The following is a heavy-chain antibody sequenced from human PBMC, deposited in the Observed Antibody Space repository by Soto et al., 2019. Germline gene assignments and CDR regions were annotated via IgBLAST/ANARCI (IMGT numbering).Heavy chain of an antibody. D-gene: IGHD2-15*01. CDR3: PADLVVAATPGYYYYYGMDV. V-gene: IGHV1-58*01. CDR1: GFTFTSSA. J-gene: IGHJ6*02. CDR2: IVVGSGNT. Sequence: SVKVSCKASGFTFTSSAVQWLGQPRCQRLEWIGWIVVGSGNTNNAQKFQERVTITRDMSTSTPYMELSSLRSEYTAGYYCPADLVVAATPGYYYYYGMDVWGQGTTVTVSS.